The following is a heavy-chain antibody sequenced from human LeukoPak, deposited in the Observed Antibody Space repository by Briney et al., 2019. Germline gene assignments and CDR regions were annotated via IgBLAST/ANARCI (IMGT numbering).Heavy chain of an antibody. CDR3: ARLSPSSWLDY. V-gene: IGHV4-61*01. Sequence: SSETLSLTCTVSGGSVSSGSYYWSWIRQPPGKGLEWIGYIYYSGSTNYNPSLKSRVTISVDTSKNQFSLKLSSVTAADTAVYYCARLSPSSWLDYWGQGTLVTVSS. CDR2: IYYSGST. J-gene: IGHJ4*02. CDR1: GGSVSSGSYY. D-gene: IGHD6-13*01.